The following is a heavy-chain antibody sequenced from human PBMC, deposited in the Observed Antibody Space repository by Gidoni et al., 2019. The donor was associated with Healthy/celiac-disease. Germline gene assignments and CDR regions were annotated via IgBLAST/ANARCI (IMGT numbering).Heavy chain of an antibody. CDR3: ARVGEGQSHWEIVVPAAEFDY. V-gene: IGHV4-38-2*02. Sequence: QVQLQESGPGLVKPSETLSLTCTVPGYSISSGYYWGWIRQPPGKGLEWIGSIDHSGSTYYNPSLKSRVTISVDTSKNQFSLKLSSVTAADTAVYYCARVGEGQSHWEIVVPAAEFDYWGQGTLVTVSS. J-gene: IGHJ4*02. CDR2: IDHSGST. CDR1: GYSISSGYY. D-gene: IGHD2-2*01.